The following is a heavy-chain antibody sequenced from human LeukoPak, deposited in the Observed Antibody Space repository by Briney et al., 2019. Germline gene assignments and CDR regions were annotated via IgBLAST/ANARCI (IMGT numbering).Heavy chain of an antibody. CDR2: IYTSGTT. CDR1: GGSINSDTYY. J-gene: IGHJ6*03. Sequence: PSETLSLTCQVSGGSINSDTYYWSWIRQPAGKGLEWIGLIYTSGTTNYNPSLKSRVTISLDTSKNQFALRLSSVTAADTAVYYCARVNSSGWPNYYYYMDVWGKGTTVTVSS. D-gene: IGHD6-19*01. CDR3: ARVNSSGWPNYYYYMDV. V-gene: IGHV4-61*02.